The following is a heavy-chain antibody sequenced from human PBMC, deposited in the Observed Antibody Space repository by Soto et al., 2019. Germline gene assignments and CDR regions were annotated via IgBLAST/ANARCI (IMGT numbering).Heavy chain of an antibody. CDR3: ARDGRDGSGRNFAY. Sequence: EVQLLASGGGLVRPGGSLRLSCAASGFTFSSYSMNWVRQAPGKGLEWVSSISSGSSYIFYADSVKGRLTISRDNAKNSLYLQMNSLRGEDTAVYYCARDGRDGSGRNFAYWGQGTLVSVAS. CDR1: GFTFSSYS. D-gene: IGHD6-19*01. J-gene: IGHJ4*02. V-gene: IGHV3-21*03. CDR2: ISSGSSYI.